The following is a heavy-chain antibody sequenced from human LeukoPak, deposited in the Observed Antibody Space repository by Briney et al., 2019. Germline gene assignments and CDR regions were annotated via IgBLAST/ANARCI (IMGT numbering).Heavy chain of an antibody. Sequence: PGGSLRLSCAASGFTFSSYAMSWVRQAPGKGLEWVSAISGSGGSTYYADSVKGRFTISRDNSKNTLYLQMNSLRAGDTAVYYCAKALGDFWSGSLGYYYYMDVWGKGTTVTVSS. V-gene: IGHV3-23*01. CDR3: AKALGDFWSGSLGYYYYMDV. CDR2: ISGSGGST. D-gene: IGHD3-3*01. CDR1: GFTFSSYA. J-gene: IGHJ6*03.